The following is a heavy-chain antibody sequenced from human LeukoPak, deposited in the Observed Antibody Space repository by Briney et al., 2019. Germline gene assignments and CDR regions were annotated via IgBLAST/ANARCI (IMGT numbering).Heavy chain of an antibody. CDR3: ARERGWLQPIDY. D-gene: IGHD5-24*01. CDR2: INPNSGGT. CDR1: EYTLTGLS. J-gene: IGHJ4*02. V-gene: IGHV1-2*02. Sequence: ASVKVSCKVSEYTLTGLSVHWVRLAPGKGLEWMGWINPNSGGTNYAQKFQGRVIMTRDTSISTAYMELSRLRSDDTAVYYCARERGWLQPIDYWGQGTLVTVSS.